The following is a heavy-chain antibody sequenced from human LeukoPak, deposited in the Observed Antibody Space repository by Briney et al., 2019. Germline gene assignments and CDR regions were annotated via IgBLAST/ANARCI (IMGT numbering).Heavy chain of an antibody. Sequence: ASVKVSCKASGYTFTSYGISWVRQAPGQGLEWMGWINPNSGGTNYAQKFQGRVTMTRDTSISTAYMELSRLRSDDTAVYYCARGDYGDCFDYWGQGTLVTVSS. CDR1: GYTFTSYG. J-gene: IGHJ4*02. D-gene: IGHD4-17*01. V-gene: IGHV1-2*02. CDR2: INPNSGGT. CDR3: ARGDYGDCFDY.